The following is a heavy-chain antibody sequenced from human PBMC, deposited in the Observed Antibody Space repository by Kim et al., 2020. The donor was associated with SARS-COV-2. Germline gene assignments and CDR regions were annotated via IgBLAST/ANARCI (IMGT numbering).Heavy chain of an antibody. D-gene: IGHD5-12*01. CDR3: ASDSGYDYFDY. J-gene: IGHJ4*02. Sequence: ATYAQKTKGRGTIPADESTSTAYMELSSLRSEDTAVYYCASDSGYDYFDYWGQGTLVTVSS. V-gene: IGHV1-69*01. CDR2: A.